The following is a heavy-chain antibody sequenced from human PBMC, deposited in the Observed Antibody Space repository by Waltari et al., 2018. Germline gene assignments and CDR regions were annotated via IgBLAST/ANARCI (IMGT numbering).Heavy chain of an antibody. CDR3: AKDLGQLLPDYVYYYYGMDV. CDR1: GFTFSSYG. D-gene: IGHD4-17*01. J-gene: IGHJ6*02. V-gene: IGHV3-30*02. CDR2: IRYDGSNK. Sequence: QVQLVESGGGVVQPGGSLRLSCAASGFTFSSYGMHWVRQAPGKGLGWVAVIRYDGSNKYYSDSVKGRFTISRDNSKNTLYLQMNSLRAEDTAVYYCAKDLGQLLPDYVYYYYGMDVWGQGTTVTVSS.